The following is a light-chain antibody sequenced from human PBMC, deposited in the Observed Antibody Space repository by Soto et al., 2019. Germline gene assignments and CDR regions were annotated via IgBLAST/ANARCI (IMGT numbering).Light chain of an antibody. J-gene: IGKJ2*01. Sequence: DIQMTQSPSSLSVSVGDRVTITCRASQNIGTSLNWYQMKLGRAPTLLIYSASTLQSGAPSRFSGGGSGTDFTLIINSLQPEDFATYSCQQSYNAPYTFGQGTMLEIK. CDR2: SAS. CDR1: QNIGTS. CDR3: QQSYNAPYT. V-gene: IGKV1-39*01.